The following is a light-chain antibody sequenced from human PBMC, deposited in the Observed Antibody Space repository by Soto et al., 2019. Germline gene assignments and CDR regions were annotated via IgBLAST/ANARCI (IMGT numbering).Light chain of an antibody. J-gene: IGKJ2*01. CDR1: QSVSSSY. Sequence: EIVLTQSPGTLSLSPGERATLSCRASQSVSSSYLAWYQQKPGQAPRLLIYGASSRATGIPDRFSGSGSGTAFTLTMSRLEPEGFAVYYCQQYRSSPYTFGHGTKLDIK. V-gene: IGKV3-20*01. CDR2: GAS. CDR3: QQYRSSPYT.